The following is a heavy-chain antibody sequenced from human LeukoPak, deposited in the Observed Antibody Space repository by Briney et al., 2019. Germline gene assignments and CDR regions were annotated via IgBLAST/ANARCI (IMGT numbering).Heavy chain of an antibody. V-gene: IGHV3-21*01. CDR2: ISSSSSYI. CDR1: GFTFSSYS. D-gene: IGHD1-26*01. Sequence: PGGSLGLSCAASGFTFSSYSMNWVRQAPGKGLEWVSSISSSSSYIYYADSVKGRFTISRDNAKNSLYLQMNSLRAEDTAVYYCARDKISGSYYDYWGQGTLVTVSS. J-gene: IGHJ4*02. CDR3: ARDKISGSYYDY.